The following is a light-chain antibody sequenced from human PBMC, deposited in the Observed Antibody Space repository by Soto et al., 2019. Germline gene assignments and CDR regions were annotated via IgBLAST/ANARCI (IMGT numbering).Light chain of an antibody. CDR1: SSDGGGYNY. J-gene: IGLJ2*01. CDR3: SSYEGSNNLVL. CDR2: EVN. V-gene: IGLV2-8*01. Sequence: QSALTQPPSASGSPGQSVTISCTGSSSDGGGYNYVSWYQQHPGKAPKLMIYEVNKRPSGVPNRFSGSKSGNTASLTVSGLQAEDEAEYYCSSYEGSNNLVLFGGGTKRTVL.